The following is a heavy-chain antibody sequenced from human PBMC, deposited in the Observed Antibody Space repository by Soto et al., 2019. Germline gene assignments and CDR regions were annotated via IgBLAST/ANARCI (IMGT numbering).Heavy chain of an antibody. D-gene: IGHD3-16*01. CDR1: GYTFTGYY. CDR3: ARVGDYDYVWGSYDY. CDR2: INPNSGGK. V-gene: IGHV1-2*04. J-gene: IGHJ4*02. Sequence: QVQLVQSGAEVKKPGASVKVSCKASGYTFTGYYMHWVRQAPGQGLEWMGWINPNSGGKNYAQKFQGWVTMTRDTSISTAYMELSRLRSDDTAVYYCARVGDYDYVWGSYDYWGQGTLVTVSS.